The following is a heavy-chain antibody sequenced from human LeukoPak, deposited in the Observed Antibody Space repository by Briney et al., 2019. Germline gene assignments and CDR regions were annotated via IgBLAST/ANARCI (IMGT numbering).Heavy chain of an antibody. CDR2: IRYDGSNK. Sequence: GGSLRLSCAASGFTFSSYGMHWVRQAPGKGLEWVAFIRYDGSNKYYADSVKGRITISRDNSKNTLYLQMNSLRAEDTAVYYCAKEVVAVAGNFDYWGQGTLVTVSS. D-gene: IGHD6-19*01. CDR3: AKEVVAVAGNFDY. CDR1: GFTFSSYG. V-gene: IGHV3-30*02. J-gene: IGHJ4*02.